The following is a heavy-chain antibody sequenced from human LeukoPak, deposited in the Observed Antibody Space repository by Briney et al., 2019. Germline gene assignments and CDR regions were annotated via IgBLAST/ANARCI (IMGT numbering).Heavy chain of an antibody. D-gene: IGHD2-15*01. J-gene: IGHJ5*02. CDR3: ARYKLGSRNA. CDR2: INWNGGST. V-gene: IGHV3-20*04. Sequence: GGSLSLSCVASGFTFDVYGMSSARQAPGKGLEWVSGINWNGGSTGYADSVKGRFTISRDNANNSLYLQMNSLRAEDTALYYCARYKLGSRNAWGQGTLVTVSS. CDR1: GFTFDVYG.